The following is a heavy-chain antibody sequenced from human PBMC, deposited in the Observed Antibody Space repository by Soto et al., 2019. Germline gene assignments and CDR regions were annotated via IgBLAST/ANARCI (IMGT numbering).Heavy chain of an antibody. CDR1: GGSISSRY. J-gene: IGHJ4*02. CDR2: IYHGEST. CDR3: AQTHGWPGFDY. Sequence: QVQLQESGPGLVKSSETMSLTCTASGGSISSRYWNWIRQPPGKGLEWIGNIYHGESTNYNPSLKSRVTISVDTSKNQFSLKLGSVTAADTAVYYCAQTHGWPGFDYWGQGILVTVSS. V-gene: IGHV4-59*01. D-gene: IGHD6-19*01.